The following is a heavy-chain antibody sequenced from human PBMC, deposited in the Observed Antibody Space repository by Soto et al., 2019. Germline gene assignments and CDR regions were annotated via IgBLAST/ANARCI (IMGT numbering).Heavy chain of an antibody. J-gene: IGHJ4*02. CDR1: GFTFSSYA. Sequence: ESGGGVVQPGRSLRLSCAASGFTFSSYAMHWVRQAPGKGLEWVAVISYDGSNKYYADSVKGRFTISRDNSKNTLYLQMNSLRAEDTAVYYCARGGAIAAAGDYFDYWDQGTLVTVSS. CDR3: ARGGAIAAAGDYFDY. V-gene: IGHV3-30-3*01. CDR2: ISYDGSNK. D-gene: IGHD6-13*01.